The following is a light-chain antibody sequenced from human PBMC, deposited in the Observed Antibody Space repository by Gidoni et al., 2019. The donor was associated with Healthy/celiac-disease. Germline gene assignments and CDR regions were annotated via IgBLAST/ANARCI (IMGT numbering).Light chain of an antibody. CDR1: QSVSSSY. CDR3: QQYGSSPPYT. J-gene: IGKJ2*01. V-gene: IGKV3-20*01. CDR2: GAS. Sequence: EIVSTQFPGTLSLSPGERATLSCRASQSVSSSYLAWYQQKPGQAPRLLIYGASSRATGIPDRFSGSESGTDFTLTISRLEPEDFAVYYCQQYGSSPPYTFGQGTKLEIK.